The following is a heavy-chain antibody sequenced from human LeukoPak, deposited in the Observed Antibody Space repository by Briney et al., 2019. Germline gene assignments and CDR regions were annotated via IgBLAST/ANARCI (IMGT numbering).Heavy chain of an antibody. CDR1: GGSISSSSYY. Sequence: PSETLSLTCTVSGGSISSSSYYWGWIRQPPGKGLEWIGSIYYSGSTYYNPSLKSRVTISVDTSKNQFSLKLSSVTAADTAVYYCARHGSSWYYFGYWGQGTLVTVSS. CDR2: IYYSGST. J-gene: IGHJ4*02. V-gene: IGHV4-39*01. CDR3: ARHGSSWYYFGY. D-gene: IGHD6-13*01.